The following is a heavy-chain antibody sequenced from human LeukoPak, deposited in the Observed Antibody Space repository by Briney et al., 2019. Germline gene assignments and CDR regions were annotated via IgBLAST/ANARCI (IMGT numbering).Heavy chain of an antibody. J-gene: IGHJ4*02. CDR2: IDWNSCRI. CDR3: AKDASPGGLDY. CDR1: GGSA. V-gene: IGHV3-9*01. D-gene: IGHD4-23*01. Sequence: GRSLRLSCAASGGSAIHWIRQAPGQGLEWVSGIDWNSCRIDYADSVKGRFTISRDNVKSSLYLQMNSLRAEDTALYYCAKDASPGGLDYWGQGTLVSVSS.